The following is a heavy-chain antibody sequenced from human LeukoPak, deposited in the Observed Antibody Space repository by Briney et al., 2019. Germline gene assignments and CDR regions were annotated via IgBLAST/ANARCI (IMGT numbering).Heavy chain of an antibody. CDR2: ISSSSSTI. V-gene: IGHV3-48*01. D-gene: IGHD6-19*01. CDR3: ASSSENTGPTGYSSGWDLDY. CDR1: GFTFSSYS. J-gene: IGHJ4*02. Sequence: GGSLRLSCAASGFTFSSYSMNWVRQAPGKGLEWVSYISSSSSTIYYADSVKGRFTISRDNAKNSLYLQMNSLRAEDTAVYYCASSSENTGPTGYSSGWDLDYWGQGTLVTVSS.